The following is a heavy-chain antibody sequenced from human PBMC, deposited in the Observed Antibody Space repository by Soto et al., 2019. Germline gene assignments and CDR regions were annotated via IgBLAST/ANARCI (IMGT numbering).Heavy chain of an antibody. Sequence: QVQLVESGGGVVQPGRSLRLSCTASGLTFSTSIMHWVRQAPGKGLEWVAGISHDGNSKYYADSVRVRFTISRDNSKNTLYVEMDSLRVEDTALYFCAKEGYSSGYAPSFDSWCQGTLVTVSS. CDR2: ISHDGNSK. J-gene: IGHJ4*02. V-gene: IGHV3-30-3*01. D-gene: IGHD3-22*01. CDR3: AKEGYSSGYAPSFDS. CDR1: GLTFSTSI.